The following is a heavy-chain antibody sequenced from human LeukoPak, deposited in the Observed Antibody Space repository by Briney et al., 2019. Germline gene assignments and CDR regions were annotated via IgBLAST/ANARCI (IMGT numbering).Heavy chain of an antibody. CDR2: IYHSGST. J-gene: IGHJ4*02. Sequence: SETLSLTCTVSGYSISSGYYWGWIRQPPGKGLGWIGSIYHSGSTYYNPSLKSRVTISVDTSKNQFSLKLSSVTAADTAVYYCARGGQWLAYYFDYWGQGTLVTVSS. CDR1: GYSISSGYY. CDR3: ARGGQWLAYYFDY. V-gene: IGHV4-38-2*02. D-gene: IGHD6-19*01.